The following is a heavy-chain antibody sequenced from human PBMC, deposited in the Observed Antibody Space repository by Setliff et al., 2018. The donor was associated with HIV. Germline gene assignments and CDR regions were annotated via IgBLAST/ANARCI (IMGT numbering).Heavy chain of an antibody. V-gene: IGHV5-51*01. Sequence: GESLKISCQCSGFNFLAHWIGWVRQVPEKGLEWMGIVYPGDSDTRYNPSFEGQVTVSADKTITTAYLQLTSLKASDTAMYYCARSPRDSSGWFGEGDYWGQGTLVTVSS. D-gene: IGHD6-19*01. J-gene: IGHJ4*02. CDR1: GFNFLAHW. CDR3: ARSPRDSSGWFGEGDY. CDR2: VYPGDSDT.